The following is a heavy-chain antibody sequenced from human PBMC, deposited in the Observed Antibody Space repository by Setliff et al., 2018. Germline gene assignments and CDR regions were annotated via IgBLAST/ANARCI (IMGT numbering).Heavy chain of an antibody. CDR3: ARDRNDNYESSGYYYAGGYMDV. D-gene: IGHD3-22*01. Sequence: ASVKVSCKASGYIFAGYYMHWVRQTPGQGLEWMGWINPISGGANYAQKFQGRVTLIRDTSISTGYMELNSLRSEDTAVYYCARDRNDNYESSGYYYAGGYMDVWGKGTTVTVSS. J-gene: IGHJ6*03. CDR1: GYIFAGYY. V-gene: IGHV1-2*02. CDR2: INPISGGA.